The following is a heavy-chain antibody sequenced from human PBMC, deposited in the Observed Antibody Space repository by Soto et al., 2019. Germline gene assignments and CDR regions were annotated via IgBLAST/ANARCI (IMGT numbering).Heavy chain of an antibody. CDR1: GFTFSSYA. CDR2: ISGSGGST. J-gene: IGHJ4*02. V-gene: IGHV3-23*01. D-gene: IGHD6-19*01. CDR3: AKAFEYSSGWYVDY. Sequence: EVQLLESGGGLVQPGGSLRLSCAASGFTFSSYAMSWVRQAPGKGLEWVSAISGSGGSTYYADYVKGRFTISRDNSKNTLYLQMNSLRAEDTAVYYCAKAFEYSSGWYVDYWGQGTMVTVSS.